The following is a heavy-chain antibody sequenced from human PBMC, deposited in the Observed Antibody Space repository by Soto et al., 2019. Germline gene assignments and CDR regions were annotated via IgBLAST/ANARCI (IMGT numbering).Heavy chain of an antibody. D-gene: IGHD2-2*01. CDR2: ISGAGGNT. Sequence: EVQLLESGGGLVQPGGSLRLSCAASGFAFGAYAMTWVRQAPGKGLEWVSVISGAGGNTYYADSVKGRFTVSRDNSKKMLYLEMNSLRVEDTAIYYYAKDPVPQLLPSWWFDPWGQGTRVTVSS. J-gene: IGHJ5*02. CDR1: GFAFGAYA. V-gene: IGHV3-23*01. CDR3: AKDPVPQLLPSWWFDP.